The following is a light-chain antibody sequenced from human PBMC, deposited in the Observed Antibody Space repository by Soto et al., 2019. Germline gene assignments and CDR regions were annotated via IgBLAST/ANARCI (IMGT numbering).Light chain of an antibody. V-gene: IGLV1-44*01. CDR1: ISNIGSDS. CDR2: TDH. J-gene: IGLJ1*01. CDR3: ATWDDSLSRYV. Sequence: QSILTQSPSASGTPGQKVTIPCSGSISNIGSDSVSWFQQLPGSAPRLLIYTDHQRASGVPDRFSGYKSGTSASLDISGLQSADEAVYSCATWDDSLSRYVFGTGTKLTVL.